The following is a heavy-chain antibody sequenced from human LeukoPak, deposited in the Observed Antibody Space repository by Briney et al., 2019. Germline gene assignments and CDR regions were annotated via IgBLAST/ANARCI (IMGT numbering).Heavy chain of an antibody. J-gene: IGHJ4*02. V-gene: IGHV1-46*01. CDR2: INPSGGST. CDR3: ARGGSGWYSSHYFDY. Sequence: ASVKVSCKASGYTFTGYYMHWVRQAPGQGLEWMGIINPSGGSTSYAQKFQGRVTVTRDTSTSTVYMELSSLRSEDTAVYYCARGGSGWYSSHYFDYWGQGTLVTVSS. D-gene: IGHD6-19*01. CDR1: GYTFTGYY.